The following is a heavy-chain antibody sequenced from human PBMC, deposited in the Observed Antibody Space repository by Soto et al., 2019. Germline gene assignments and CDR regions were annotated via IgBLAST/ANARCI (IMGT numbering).Heavy chain of an antibody. CDR1: GDSISSYY. CDR2: IYYSGST. V-gene: IGHV4-59*01. D-gene: IGHD2-8*02. Sequence: SETLSLTCAVSGDSISSYYWTWIRQPPGKGLEWIGYIYYSGSTNYNPSLKSRVTISIDTSRNQFSLSLTSVTAADTAVYYCARAFAGTGAYWYFGLWGRGXLVTVSS. CDR3: ARAFAGTGAYWYFGL. J-gene: IGHJ2*01.